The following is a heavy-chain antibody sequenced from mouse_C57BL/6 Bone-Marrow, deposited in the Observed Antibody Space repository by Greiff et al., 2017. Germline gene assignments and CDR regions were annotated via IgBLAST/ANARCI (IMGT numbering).Heavy chain of an antibody. CDR1: GYTFTSYW. J-gene: IGHJ3*01. V-gene: IGHV1-55*01. Sequence: VQLQQPGAELVKPGASVKMSCKASGYTFTSYWIPWVKQRPGQGLEWIGDIYPGSGSTNYNEKFKSKAKLTVDKSSSTAYMQLSSLTSEDTAVYYYARVREHYDACFAYWGQGTLVTVSA. D-gene: IGHD2-4*01. CDR3: ARVREHYDACFAY. CDR2: IYPGSGST.